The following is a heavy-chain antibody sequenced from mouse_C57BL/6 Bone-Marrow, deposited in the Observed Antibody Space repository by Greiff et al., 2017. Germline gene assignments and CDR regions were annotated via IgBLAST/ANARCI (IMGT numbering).Heavy chain of an antibody. CDR1: GFTFSSYA. J-gene: IGHJ3*01. Sequence: EVKLMESGGGLVKPGGSLKLSCAASGFTFSSYAMSWVRQTPEKRLEWVATISDGGSYTYYPDNVKGRFTISRDNAKNNLYLQMSHLKSEDTAMYYCAREKGWAGTWFAYWGQGTLVTVSA. D-gene: IGHD3-3*01. CDR2: ISDGGSYT. CDR3: AREKGWAGTWFAY. V-gene: IGHV5-4*01.